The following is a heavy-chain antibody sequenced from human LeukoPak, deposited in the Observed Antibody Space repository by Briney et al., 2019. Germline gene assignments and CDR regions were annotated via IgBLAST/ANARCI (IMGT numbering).Heavy chain of an antibody. V-gene: IGHV4-4*07. J-gene: IGHJ4*02. D-gene: IGHD2-8*01. CDR2: IYTSGST. CDR1: GGSISSYY. Sequence: SETLSLTCTVSGGSISSYYRSWIRQPAGKGLEWIGRIYTSGSTNYNPSLKSRVTMSVDTSKNQFSLKLSSVTAADTAVYYCARDRSCTNGVCYPGYFDYWGQGTLVTVSS. CDR3: ARDRSCTNGVCYPGYFDY.